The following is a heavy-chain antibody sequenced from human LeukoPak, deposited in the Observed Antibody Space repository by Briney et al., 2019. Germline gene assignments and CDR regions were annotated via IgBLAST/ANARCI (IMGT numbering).Heavy chain of an antibody. CDR1: GGTFSSYT. V-gene: IGHV1-69*01. J-gene: IGHJ6*03. Sequence: CSVKVSCKASGGTFSSYTISWVRQAPRQGLECMGGTIPIFGTANYAKKFQGRVTITADESTSTAYMELSSLRSEDTAVYYCARGNDGSGSPSYCFYYMDVWGKGTMVTISS. CDR2: TIPIFGTA. CDR3: ARGNDGSGSPSYCFYYMDV. D-gene: IGHD3-10*01.